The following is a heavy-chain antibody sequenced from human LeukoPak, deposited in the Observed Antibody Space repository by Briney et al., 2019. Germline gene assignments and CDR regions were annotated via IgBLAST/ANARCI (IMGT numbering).Heavy chain of an antibody. CDR2: IKQDGSEN. CDR1: GFTFSSYW. J-gene: IGHJ4*02. D-gene: IGHD1-26*01. V-gene: IGHV3-7*03. Sequence: GGSLRLSCVASGFTFSSYWMSWVRQAPGKGLEWVANIKQDGSENFYVDSVKGRFTISRDNAKNSLYLQMNSLRAEDTAVYYCAKGASGSYSYWGQGTLVTVSS. CDR3: AKGASGSYSY.